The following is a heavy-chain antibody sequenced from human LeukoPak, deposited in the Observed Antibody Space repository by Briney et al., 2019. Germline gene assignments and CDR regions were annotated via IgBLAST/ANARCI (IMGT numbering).Heavy chain of an antibody. Sequence: ASVKVSCKASGGTFTSYGISWVRQAPGQGLEWMGWISAYNGNTNYAQKLQGRVTMTTDTSTSTAYMELRSLRSDDTAVYYCARDGSRYYYDSSGYMDPWGQGTLVTVSS. CDR1: GGTFTSYG. V-gene: IGHV1-18*01. CDR2: ISAYNGNT. CDR3: ARDGSRYYYDSSGYMDP. J-gene: IGHJ5*02. D-gene: IGHD3-22*01.